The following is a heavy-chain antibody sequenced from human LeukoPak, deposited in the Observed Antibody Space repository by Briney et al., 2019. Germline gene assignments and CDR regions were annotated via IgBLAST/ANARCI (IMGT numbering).Heavy chain of an antibody. CDR1: GGSIFSYY. V-gene: IGHV4-4*08. CDR3: ARRAYYDSSGYYPTSGYFDL. J-gene: IGHJ2*01. Sequence: SETLSLTCTVSGGSIFSYYWNWIRQPPGKGLDWIGYIYSNGITNYSPSLRSRGTISIATSKNQFSLRLRSVTAADTAIYYCARRAYYDSSGYYPTSGYFDLWGRGTLVAVSS. D-gene: IGHD3-22*01. CDR2: IYSNGIT.